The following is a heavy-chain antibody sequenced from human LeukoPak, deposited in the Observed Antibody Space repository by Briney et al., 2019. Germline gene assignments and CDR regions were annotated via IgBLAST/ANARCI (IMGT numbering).Heavy chain of an antibody. D-gene: IGHD3-3*01. CDR3: AQGYDFWSGSEYFQH. V-gene: IGHV3-74*01. Sequence: GGSLRLSCAVSGFTLNSNWIHWVRQAPGQGLVWVSRINEDGRGTSYADSVKGRFTISTDNSRNTESLEMNSLRAEDTALYYCAQGYDFWSGSEYFQHWGQGTLVTVSS. CDR2: INEDGRGT. J-gene: IGHJ1*01. CDR1: GFTLNSNW.